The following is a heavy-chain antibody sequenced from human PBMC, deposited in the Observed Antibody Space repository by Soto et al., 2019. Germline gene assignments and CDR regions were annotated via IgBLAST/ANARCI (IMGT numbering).Heavy chain of an antibody. V-gene: IGHV4-39*01. Sequence: QLQLQESGPGLVKPSETLSLTCTVSGGSISSSSYYWGWIRQPPGKGLEWIGSIYYSGSTYYNPSLKSRVTIPEDTSKNTCSLKLRSVTAAATAVSYCARQHFMVRGVIGWFDPWGQGTLVTVSS. J-gene: IGHJ5*02. CDR2: IYYSGST. CDR3: ARQHFMVRGVIGWFDP. D-gene: IGHD3-10*01. CDR1: GGSISSSSYY.